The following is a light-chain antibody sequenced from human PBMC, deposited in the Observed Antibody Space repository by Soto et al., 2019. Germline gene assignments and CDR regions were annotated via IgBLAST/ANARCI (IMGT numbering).Light chain of an antibody. V-gene: IGKV1-12*01. CDR3: QQGSRFPFT. CDR2: GAS. J-gene: IGKJ3*01. CDR1: QNVSTW. Sequence: DIQITQSPSSVSASVGDRVTVTCRASQNVSTWLTWYQQTPGKAPNLLIYGASTLQRGVPSRFSGSESGTEFTLTISSLQPEDFAIYFCQQGSRFPFTFGPGTRVDFK.